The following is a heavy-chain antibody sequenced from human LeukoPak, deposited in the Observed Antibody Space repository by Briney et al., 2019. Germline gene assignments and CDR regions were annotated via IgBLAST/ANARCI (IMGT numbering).Heavy chain of an antibody. V-gene: IGHV3-21*01. CDR3: ARSTYYDFWTTEGYYYMDV. CDR1: GFTFSSYS. J-gene: IGHJ6*03. D-gene: IGHD3-3*01. Sequence: GGSLRLSCAASGFTFSSYSMNWVRQAPGKGLEWVSSISSSSSYIYYADSVKGRFTISRDNAKNSLYLQMNSLRAEDTAVYYCARSTYYDFWTTEGYYYMDVWGKGTTVTVSS. CDR2: ISSSSSYI.